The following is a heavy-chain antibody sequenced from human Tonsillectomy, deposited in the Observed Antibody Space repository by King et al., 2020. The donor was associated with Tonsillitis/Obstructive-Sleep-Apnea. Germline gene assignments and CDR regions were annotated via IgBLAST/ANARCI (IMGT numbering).Heavy chain of an antibody. Sequence: DEQLVQSGGGLIQPGGSLRLSCAASGFTVGSNYMSWVRQAPGKGLEWVSVIYSGGSTYYADSVKGRFTISRDNSKNTLYLQMNSLRAEDTAVYYCTTAYCTSTSCSQDYWGQGTLVTVSS. CDR3: TTAYCTSTSCSQDY. CDR1: GFTVGSNY. J-gene: IGHJ4*02. V-gene: IGHV3-53*01. D-gene: IGHD2-2*01. CDR2: IYSGGST.